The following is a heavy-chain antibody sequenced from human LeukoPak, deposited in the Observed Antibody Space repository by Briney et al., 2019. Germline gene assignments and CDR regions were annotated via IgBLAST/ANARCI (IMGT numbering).Heavy chain of an antibody. J-gene: IGHJ4*02. CDR1: GGSISSYY. V-gene: IGHV4-59*08. D-gene: IGHD5-18*01. CDR3: ARRQSYGYDY. CDR2: IYGSWST. Sequence: SETLSLTCTVSGGSISSYYWSWIRQPPAMGLEWIGNIYGSWSTNYNPSLKSRVTISVDTSKNQFSLKLSSVTAADTAVYYCARRQSYGYDYWGQGTLVTVSS.